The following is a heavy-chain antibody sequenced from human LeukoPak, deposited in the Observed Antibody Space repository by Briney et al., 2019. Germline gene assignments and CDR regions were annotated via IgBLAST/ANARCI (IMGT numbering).Heavy chain of an antibody. CDR1: GFTFSGSA. D-gene: IGHD2-2*01. J-gene: IGHJ4*02. CDR2: IRDKANSYAT. V-gene: IGHV3-73*01. CDR3: TRWDCTTTGCYPFDY. Sequence: GGSLRLSCAASGFTFSGSAIHWVRQASGKGLEWVGRIRDKANSYATAYIASVKGRFTISRDDSKNTAYLQMSSLRTEGTAVYYCTRWDCTTTGCYPFDYWGQGTLVTVSS.